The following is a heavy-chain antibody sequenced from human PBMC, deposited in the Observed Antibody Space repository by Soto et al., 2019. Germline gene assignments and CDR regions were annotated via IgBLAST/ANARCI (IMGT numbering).Heavy chain of an antibody. CDR3: AKDGVGVIEMYFDL. J-gene: IGHJ4*02. CDR1: GFTVSSNY. Sequence: EVQLVESGGDLVQPGGSLRLSCAASGFTVSSNYMSWVRQAPGKGLEWVSILYSAGSTYYADSVKGRFTISRDDSKNTLYLQMNSLRAEDTAVYYCAKDGVGVIEMYFDLWGQGALVTVSS. D-gene: IGHD3-16*02. CDR2: LYSAGST. V-gene: IGHV3-66*01.